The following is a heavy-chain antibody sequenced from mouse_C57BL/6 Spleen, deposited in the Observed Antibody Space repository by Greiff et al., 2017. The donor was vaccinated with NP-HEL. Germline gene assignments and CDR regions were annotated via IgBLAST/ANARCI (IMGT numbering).Heavy chain of an antibody. D-gene: IGHD2-2*01. V-gene: IGHV1-72*01. Sequence: QVQLKQPGAELVKPGASVKLSCKASGYTFTSYWMHWVKQRPGRGLEWIGRIDPNSGGTKYNEKFKSKATLTVDKPSSTAYMQLSSLTSEDSAVYYCARDGYEYYYAMDYWGQGTSVTVSS. CDR3: ARDGYEYYYAMDY. J-gene: IGHJ4*01. CDR1: GYTFTSYW. CDR2: IDPNSGGT.